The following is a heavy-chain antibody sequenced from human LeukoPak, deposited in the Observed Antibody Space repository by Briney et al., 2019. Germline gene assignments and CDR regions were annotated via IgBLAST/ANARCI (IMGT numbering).Heavy chain of an antibody. CDR1: GFTFSSYG. J-gene: IGHJ4*02. CDR2: IRYDGSNK. Sequence: GGSLRLSCAASGFTFSSYGMHWVRQAPGKGLEWVAFIRYDGSNKYYADSVKGRFTISRDNSKNTLYLQMNSLRAEDTAVYYCAKGDMIVVVIAYWGQGTLVTVSS. V-gene: IGHV3-30*02. CDR3: AKGDMIVVVIAY. D-gene: IGHD3-22*01.